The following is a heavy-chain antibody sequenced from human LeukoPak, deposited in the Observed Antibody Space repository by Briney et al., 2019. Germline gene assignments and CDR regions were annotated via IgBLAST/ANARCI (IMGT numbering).Heavy chain of an antibody. Sequence: ASVKVSCKASGYTFTSYDINWVRQATGQGLEWRGWMNPNSGNTGYAQKFQGRVTMTRNTSISTAYMELSSLRSEDTAVYYCARGAGDSSSWLPEWGYYYYGMDVWGQGTTVTVSS. D-gene: IGHD6-13*01. CDR3: ARGAGDSSSWLPEWGYYYYGMDV. J-gene: IGHJ6*02. CDR2: MNPNSGNT. V-gene: IGHV1-8*01. CDR1: GYTFTSYD.